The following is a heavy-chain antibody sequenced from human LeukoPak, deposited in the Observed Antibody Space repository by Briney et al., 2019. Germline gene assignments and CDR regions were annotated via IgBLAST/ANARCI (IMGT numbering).Heavy chain of an antibody. CDR3: AKHVFRIAVAGFY. J-gene: IGHJ4*02. Sequence: GGSLRLSCAASGFNFTLYAMNWVRQAPGKGLEWVSTISGSGGVTYYADSVKGRFTIFRDNSGNTLYLQMNSLRAEDTAVYYCAKHVFRIAVAGFYWGQGTLVTVSS. V-gene: IGHV3-23*01. CDR2: ISGSGGVT. CDR1: GFNFTLYA. D-gene: IGHD6-19*01.